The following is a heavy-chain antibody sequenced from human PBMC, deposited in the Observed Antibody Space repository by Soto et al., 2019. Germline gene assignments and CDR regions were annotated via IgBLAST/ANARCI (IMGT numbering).Heavy chain of an antibody. CDR1: GYTFTGYY. Sequence: ASVKVSCKASGYTFTGYYMHWVRQAPGQGLEWMGWINPNSGGTNYAQKFQGRVTMTRDTSISTAYMELSRLRSDDTAVYYCARVKPYSNYHYYGMDVWGQGTTVTVS. CDR2: INPNSGGT. J-gene: IGHJ6*02. CDR3: ARVKPYSNYHYYGMDV. D-gene: IGHD4-4*01. V-gene: IGHV1-2*02.